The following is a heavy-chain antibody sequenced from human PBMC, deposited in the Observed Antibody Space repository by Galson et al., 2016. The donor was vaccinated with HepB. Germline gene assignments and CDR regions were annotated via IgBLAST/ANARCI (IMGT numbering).Heavy chain of an antibody. Sequence: CAISGDSVSSNSAAWHWIRQSPSRGLEWLGRTYYRSKWYNDYAVSVKSRLIINPDTPQNQFSLHLNSVTPEDTAVYYCAREFAPYDILTGFLNHGLYVWGQGTTVTVSS. CDR2: TYYRSKWYN. D-gene: IGHD3-9*01. J-gene: IGHJ6*02. V-gene: IGHV6-1*01. CDR1: GDSVSSNSAA. CDR3: AREFAPYDILTGFLNHGLYV.